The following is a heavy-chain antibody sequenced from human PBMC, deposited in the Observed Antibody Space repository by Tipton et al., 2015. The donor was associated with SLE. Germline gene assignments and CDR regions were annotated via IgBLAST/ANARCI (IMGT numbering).Heavy chain of an antibody. D-gene: IGHD3-10*01. J-gene: IGHJ5*02. CDR2: IYGSGST. Sequence: TLSLTCTVSGGSISGGNSYWSWIRQPAGKRLEWIGRIYGSGSTIYNPSLKSRVTISVDTSKNQFSLKLSSVTAADTAVYYCARPLVVDMVQGAPFDPWGQGTLVTVSS. CDR3: ARPLVVDMVQGAPFDP. CDR1: GGSISGGNSY. V-gene: IGHV4-61*02.